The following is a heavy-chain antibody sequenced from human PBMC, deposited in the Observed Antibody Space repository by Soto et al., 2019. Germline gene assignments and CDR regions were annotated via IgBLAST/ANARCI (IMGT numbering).Heavy chain of an antibody. CDR3: ARGYDILTGYPIYFVY. V-gene: IGHV1-69*13. CDR1: GGTFSSYA. D-gene: IGHD3-9*01. CDR2: IIPIFGTA. Sequence: VKVSCKASGGTFSSYAISWVRQAPGQGLEWMGGIIPIFGTANYAQKFQGRVTITADESTSTAYMELSSLRSEDTAVYYCARGYDILTGYPIYFVYWGQGTLVTVSS. J-gene: IGHJ4*02.